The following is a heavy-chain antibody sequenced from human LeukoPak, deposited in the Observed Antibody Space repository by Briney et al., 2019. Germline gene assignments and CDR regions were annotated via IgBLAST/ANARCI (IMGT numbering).Heavy chain of an antibody. J-gene: IGHJ4*02. D-gene: IGHD4-17*01. CDR3: ATDYGDYIMDY. V-gene: IGHV1-69*04. CDR1: GGTFSSYA. Sequence: VASVKVSCKASGGTFSSYAISWVRQAPGQGLEWMGRIIPILGIANYAQKFQGRVTITADKSTSTDYMELSSLRSEDTAVYYCATDYGDYIMDYWGQGTLVTVSS. CDR2: IIPILGIA.